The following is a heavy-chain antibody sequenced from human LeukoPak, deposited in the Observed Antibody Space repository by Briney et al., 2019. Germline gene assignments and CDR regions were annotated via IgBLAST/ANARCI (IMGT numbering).Heavy chain of an antibody. Sequence: SETPSLTCTVSGYSVSTGYYWGWIRQPPGKGLEWIGSIYHSGSSYYSPSLKSRVTISVDTSKNQFSLKLSSVTAADTAVYYCARKSYYYDSSGYYYSFFDYWGQGTLVTVSS. CDR3: ARKSYYYDSSGYYYSFFDY. D-gene: IGHD3-22*01. CDR2: IYHSGSS. CDR1: GYSVSTGYY. V-gene: IGHV4-38-2*02. J-gene: IGHJ4*02.